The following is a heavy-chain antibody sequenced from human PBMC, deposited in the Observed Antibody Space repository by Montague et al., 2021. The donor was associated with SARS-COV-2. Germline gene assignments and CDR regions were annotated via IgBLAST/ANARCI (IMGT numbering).Heavy chain of an antibody. D-gene: IGHD5-24*01. V-gene: IGHV4-59*11. Sequence: SETLSLTCTVSGGSMSDHYWAWIRQPPGKGLEWLAYIYYSGGINSNASLKSRVSMSVDTSKNQFSLKLTSVTAADTDVYYCARAVSVHRAVNWFDPWGQGTLVTVSS. J-gene: IGHJ5*02. CDR3: ARAVSVHRAVNWFDP. CDR2: IYYSGGI. CDR1: GGSMSDHY.